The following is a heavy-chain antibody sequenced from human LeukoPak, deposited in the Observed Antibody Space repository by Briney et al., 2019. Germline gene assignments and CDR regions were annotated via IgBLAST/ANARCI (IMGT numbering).Heavy chain of an antibody. CDR3: ARQEVRGVIITLDY. V-gene: IGHV4-39*01. CDR2: IYYSGST. Sequence: SETLSLTCTVSGGSISSSSYYWGSIRQPPGKGLEWIGSIYYSGSTYYNPSLKSRVTISVDTSKNQFSLKLSSVTAADTAVYYCARQEVRGVIITLDYWGQGTLVTVSS. J-gene: IGHJ4*02. CDR1: GGSISSSSYY. D-gene: IGHD3-10*01.